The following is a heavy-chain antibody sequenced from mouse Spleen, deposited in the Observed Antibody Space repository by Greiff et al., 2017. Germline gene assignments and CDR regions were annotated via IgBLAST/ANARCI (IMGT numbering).Heavy chain of an antibody. CDR2: IDPETGGT. D-gene: IGHD1-1*02. J-gene: IGHJ2*01. Sequence: QVQLQQSGAELVRPGASVTLSCKASGYTFTDYEMHWVKQTPVHGLDWIGAIDPETGGTAYNQKFKGKAILAADKSSSTAYMELRSLTSEDSAVYYCTRRTIYFDYWGQGTTLTVSS. CDR3: TRRTIYFDY. CDR1: GYTFTDYE. V-gene: IGHV1-15*01.